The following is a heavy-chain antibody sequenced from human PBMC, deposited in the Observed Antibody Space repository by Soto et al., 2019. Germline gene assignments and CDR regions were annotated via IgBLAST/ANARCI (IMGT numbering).Heavy chain of an antibody. CDR1: GGSIISSSYY. CDR2: IYYSGST. Sequence: PSETLSLSYTVAGGSIISSSYYWGCIRQPPGKGLEWIGSIYYSGSTYYNPSLKSRVTISVDTSKNQFSLKLSSVTAADTAVYYCARRLYYDSSGFEGGGMAFWGQGTTVTVSS. J-gene: IGHJ6*02. CDR3: ARRLYYDSSGFEGGGMAF. D-gene: IGHD3-22*01. V-gene: IGHV4-39*01.